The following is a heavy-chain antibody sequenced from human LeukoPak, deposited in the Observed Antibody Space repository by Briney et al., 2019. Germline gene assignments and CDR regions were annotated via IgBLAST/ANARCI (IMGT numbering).Heavy chain of an antibody. D-gene: IGHD3-22*01. CDR1: GFTFISYW. Sequence: GGSLRLSCAASGFTFISYWMNWVRQAPGKGLEWVANIKEDGSEKYYVDSVKGRFTISRDNAKNSLYLQMNSLRAEDTAVYYCARDLYRIVVVPHYFDYWGQGTLVTVSS. CDR2: IKEDGSEK. J-gene: IGHJ4*02. V-gene: IGHV3-7*01. CDR3: ARDLYRIVVVPHYFDY.